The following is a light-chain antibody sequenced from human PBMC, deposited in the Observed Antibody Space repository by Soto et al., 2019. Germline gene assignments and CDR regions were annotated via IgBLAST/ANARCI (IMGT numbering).Light chain of an antibody. V-gene: IGLV1-40*01. CDR2: GNS. CDR3: QSYDSSLSRV. Sequence: QSVLTQPPSVSGAPGPRVTLSCTGSSPNIGAGYDVHWYQQLPGTAPKPLIYGNSNRPSGVPDRFSGSKSGTSASLAITGLQAEDEADYSCQSYDSSLSRVFGGGTKLTVL. J-gene: IGLJ2*01. CDR1: SPNIGAGYD.